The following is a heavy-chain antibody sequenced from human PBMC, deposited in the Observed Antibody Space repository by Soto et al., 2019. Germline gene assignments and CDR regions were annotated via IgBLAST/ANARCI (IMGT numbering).Heavy chain of an antibody. CDR3: VRDQDSRGYSVFNL. D-gene: IGHD3-22*01. V-gene: IGHV3-74*01. J-gene: IGHJ5*02. Sequence: GGSRRLSCEAYRFCFSSFVMHWARQGAGKGLEWVSRISNDGTGTTYADSVQGRFTVSRDNSKTTVYLQMNRLRPEDTAVYFCVRDQDSRGYSVFNLWGQGTQVTVSS. CDR2: ISNDGTGT. CDR1: RFCFSSFV.